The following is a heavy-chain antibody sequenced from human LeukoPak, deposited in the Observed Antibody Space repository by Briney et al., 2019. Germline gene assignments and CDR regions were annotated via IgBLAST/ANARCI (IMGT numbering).Heavy chain of an antibody. J-gene: IGHJ4*02. CDR2: IIPILGIA. CDR1: GGTFSSYA. D-gene: IGHD5-18*01. CDR3: ARLDTSMVYYSDN. Sequence: SVKVSCKASGGTFSSYAISWVRQAPGQGLEWMGRIIPILGIANYAQKFQGRVTITADKSISTAYLQWSSLRASDTAMYYCARLDTSMVYYSDNWGQGTLVTVSS. V-gene: IGHV1-69*04.